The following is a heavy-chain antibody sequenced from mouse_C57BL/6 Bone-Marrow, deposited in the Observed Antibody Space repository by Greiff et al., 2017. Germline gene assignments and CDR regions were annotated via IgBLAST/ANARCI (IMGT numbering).Heavy chain of an antibody. D-gene: IGHD2-4*01. V-gene: IGHV1-76*01. CDR2: IYPGSGNT. Sequence: LEESGAELVRPGASVKLSCKASGYTFTDYYINWVKQRPGQGLEWIARIYPGSGNTYYNEKFKGKATLTAEKSSSTAYMQLSSLTSEDSAVYFCARGDYPYWGQGTTLTVSS. J-gene: IGHJ2*01. CDR1: GYTFTDYY. CDR3: ARGDYPY.